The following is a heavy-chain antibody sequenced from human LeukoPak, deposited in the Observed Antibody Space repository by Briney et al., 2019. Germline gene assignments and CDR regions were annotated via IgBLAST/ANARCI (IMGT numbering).Heavy chain of an antibody. CDR2: IYDSGST. J-gene: IGHJ5*02. CDR1: GFTVSTDY. CDR3: ARGYYDILTGYYEKYFDP. Sequence: GGSLRLSCAASGFTVSTDYISWVREAPGKGLGWGSVIYDSGSTYYTDSLKDRFTISRDNTKNALYLQMNSLRDEDTAVYYCARGYYDILTGYYEKYFDPWGQGTLVTVSS. V-gene: IGHV3-66*01. D-gene: IGHD3-9*01.